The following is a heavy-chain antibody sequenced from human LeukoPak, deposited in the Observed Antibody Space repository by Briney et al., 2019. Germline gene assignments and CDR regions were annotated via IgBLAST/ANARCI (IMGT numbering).Heavy chain of an antibody. V-gene: IGHV1-2*02. J-gene: IGHJ2*01. D-gene: IGHD6-13*01. CDR1: GYTFIDYH. CDR2: INLETGGT. Sequence: ASVKVSCKASGYTFIDYHMHWVRQAPGQGLEWMGWINLETGGTSSSQKFQGRVTMTRDASDTTAYMELSNLRSDDAAVYYCARVYYSSSYDYWYFDLWGRGTLVTVSS. CDR3: ARVYYSSSYDYWYFDL.